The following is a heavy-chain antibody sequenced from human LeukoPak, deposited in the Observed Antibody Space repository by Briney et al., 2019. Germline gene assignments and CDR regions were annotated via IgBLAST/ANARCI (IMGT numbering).Heavy chain of an antibody. CDR1: GGSFSGYY. CDR3: ARNYHNWFDP. Sequence: SGTLSLTCAVYGGSFSGYYWSWIRQPPGKGLEWIGEINHSGSTNYNPSLKSRVTISVDTSKNQFSLKLSSVTAADTAVYYCARNYHNWFDPWGQGTLVTVSS. J-gene: IGHJ5*02. D-gene: IGHD1-7*01. CDR2: INHSGST. V-gene: IGHV4-34*01.